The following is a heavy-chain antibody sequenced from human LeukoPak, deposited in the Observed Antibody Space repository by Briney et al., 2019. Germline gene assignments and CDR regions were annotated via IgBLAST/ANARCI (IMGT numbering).Heavy chain of an antibody. D-gene: IGHD7-27*01. CDR1: GFTFSSYA. J-gene: IGHJ4*02. Sequence: GGSLRLSCAASGFTFSSYAMHWVRQAPGKGLEYVSVISSNGGSTYYANSVKGRFTISRDNSKNTLYLQMGSLRAEDMAVYYCARVGTGRNFDYWGQGTLVTVSS. CDR2: ISSNGGST. V-gene: IGHV3-64*01. CDR3: ARVGTGRNFDY.